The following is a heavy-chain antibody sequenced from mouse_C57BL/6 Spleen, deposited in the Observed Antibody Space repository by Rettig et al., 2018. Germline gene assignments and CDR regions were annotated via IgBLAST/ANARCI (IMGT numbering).Heavy chain of an antibody. CDR3: ASVYDYGFAY. D-gene: IGHD2-4*01. V-gene: IGHV2-2*01. CDR2: IWSGGST. J-gene: IGHJ3*01. Sequence: QVQLKQSGPGLVQPSQSLSITCTVSGFSLTSYGVHWVRQSPGKGLEWLGVIWSGGSTDYNAAFISRLSISKDNSKSQVFFKMNSLQADDTAIYYCASVYDYGFAYWGQGTLVTVSA. CDR1: GFSLTSYG.